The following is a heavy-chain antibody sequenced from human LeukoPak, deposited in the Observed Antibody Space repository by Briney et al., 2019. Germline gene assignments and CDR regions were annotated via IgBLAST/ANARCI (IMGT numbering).Heavy chain of an antibody. D-gene: IGHD6-19*01. CDR2: ISYDGSNK. CDR1: GFTFSSYA. V-gene: IGHV3-30-3*01. J-gene: IGHJ4*02. CDR3: AKAGGWPYYFDY. Sequence: GGSLRLSCAASGFTFSSYAMHWVRQAPGKGLEWVAVISYDGSNKYYADSVKGRFTISRDKSKNTLYLQLNSLRAEDTAVYYCAKAGGWPYYFDYWGQGTLVTVSS.